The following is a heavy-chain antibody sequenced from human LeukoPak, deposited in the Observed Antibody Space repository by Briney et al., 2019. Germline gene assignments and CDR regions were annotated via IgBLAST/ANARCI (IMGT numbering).Heavy chain of an antibody. D-gene: IGHD6-6*01. Sequence: PGGSLRLSCAASGFTFSSYAMHWVRQAPGKGLEWVAVISYDGSNKYYADSVKGRFTISRDNSKNTLYLQMNSLRAEDTAVYYCAKGSIADDAFDIWSQGTMVTVSS. CDR2: ISYDGSNK. J-gene: IGHJ3*02. CDR3: AKGSIADDAFDI. CDR1: GFTFSSYA. V-gene: IGHV3-30*04.